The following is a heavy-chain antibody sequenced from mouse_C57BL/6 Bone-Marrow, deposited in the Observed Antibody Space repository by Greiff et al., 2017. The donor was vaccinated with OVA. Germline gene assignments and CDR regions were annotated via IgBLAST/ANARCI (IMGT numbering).Heavy chain of an antibody. CDR3: AREDPITTVVSTDWFAY. J-gene: IGHJ3*01. CDR1: GFTFSSYA. Sequence: EVHLVESGGGLVKPGGSLKLSCAASGFTFSSYAMSWVRQTPEKRLEWVATISDGGSYTYYPDNVKGRFTISRDNAKNNLYLQMSHLKSEDTAMYYCAREDPITTVVSTDWFAYWGQGTLVTVSA. CDR2: ISDGGSYT. D-gene: IGHD1-1*01. V-gene: IGHV5-4*01.